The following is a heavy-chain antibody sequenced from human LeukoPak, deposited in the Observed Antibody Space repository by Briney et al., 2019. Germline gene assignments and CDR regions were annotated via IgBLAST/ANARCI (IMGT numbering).Heavy chain of an antibody. D-gene: IGHD6-19*01. CDR3: AGGDTVAVTGSTES. CDR1: GGTFSNYG. J-gene: IGHJ5*02. V-gene: IGHV1-69*13. Sequence: GASVKVSCKASGGTFSNYGISWVRQAPGQGLEWMGGIIPIFGTLKYEEKFQGRVTITADEASNIVYMELTSLRLEDTALYFCAGGDTVAVTGSTESWGQGTLVTVSS. CDR2: IIPIFGTL.